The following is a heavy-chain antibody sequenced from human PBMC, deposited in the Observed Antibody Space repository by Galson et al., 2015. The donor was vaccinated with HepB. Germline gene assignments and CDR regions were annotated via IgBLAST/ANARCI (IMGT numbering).Heavy chain of an antibody. J-gene: IGHJ4*02. CDR1: GFSFTTYA. CDR3: AKDAGVTVGYFDY. V-gene: IGHV3-23*01. D-gene: IGHD3-22*01. Sequence: SLRLSCAASGFSFTTYAMTWVRQAPGKGLEWVASISGSGGSTYYADALKGRTTISRDNSKNMLYLQMNNVRAEDTAIYYCAKDAGVTVGYFDYWGQGTLVTVSS. CDR2: ISGSGGST.